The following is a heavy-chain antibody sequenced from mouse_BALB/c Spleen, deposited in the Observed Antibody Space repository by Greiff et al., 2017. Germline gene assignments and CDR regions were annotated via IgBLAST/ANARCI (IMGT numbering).Heavy chain of an antibody. V-gene: IGHV4-1*02. CDR1: GFDFSRYW. J-gene: IGHJ3*01. D-gene: IGHD1-1*01. Sequence: EVKLLESGGGLVQPGGSLKLSCAASGFDFSRYWMSWVRQAPGKGLEWIGEINPDSSTINYTPSLKDKFIISRDNAKNTLYLQMSKVRSEDTALYYCASRGYYGSSYGWFAYWGQGTLVTVSA. CDR2: INPDSSTI. CDR3: ASRGYYGSSYGWFAY.